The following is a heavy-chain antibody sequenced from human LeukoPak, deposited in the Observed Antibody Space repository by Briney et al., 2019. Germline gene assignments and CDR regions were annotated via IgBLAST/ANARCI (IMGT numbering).Heavy chain of an antibody. CDR3: ARVGYGSGSYYNNAFDI. CDR2: INHSGST. D-gene: IGHD3-10*01. CDR1: GGSFSGYY. Sequence: SETLSLTCAVYGGSFSGYYWSWIRQPPGKGLEWIGEINHSGSTNYNPSLKSRGTISVDTSKNQFSLKLSSVTAADTAVYYCARVGYGSGSYYNNAFDIWGQGTMVTVSS. V-gene: IGHV4-34*01. J-gene: IGHJ3*02.